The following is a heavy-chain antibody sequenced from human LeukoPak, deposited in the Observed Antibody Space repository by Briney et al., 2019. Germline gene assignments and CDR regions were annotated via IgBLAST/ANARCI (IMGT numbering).Heavy chain of an antibody. V-gene: IGHV1-46*01. D-gene: IGHD3-3*01. CDR3: ARDKGGRTRGFWSGYYNPYYYYYYGMDV. Sequence: ASVKVSCKASGYTFTSYYMHWVRQAPGQGLEWMGKINPSGGSTSHAQKFQGRVTMTRDTSTSTVYMELSSLRSEDTAVYYCARDKGGRTRGFWSGYYNPYYYYYYGMDVWGQGTTVTVSS. CDR1: GYTFTSYY. CDR2: INPSGGST. J-gene: IGHJ6*02.